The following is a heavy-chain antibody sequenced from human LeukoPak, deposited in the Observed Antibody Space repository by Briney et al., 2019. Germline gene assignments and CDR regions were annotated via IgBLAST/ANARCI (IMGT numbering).Heavy chain of an antibody. V-gene: IGHV3-23*01. Sequence: GGSLRLSCAASGFTFSSCAMSWVRQAPGKGLEWVSAISGSGGSTYYADSVKGRFTISRDNSKNTLYLQMNSLRAEDTAVYYCAKNGGYSYGYPLDYWGQGTLVTVSS. CDR3: AKNGGYSYGYPLDY. CDR1: GFTFSSCA. J-gene: IGHJ4*02. CDR2: ISGSGGST. D-gene: IGHD5-18*01.